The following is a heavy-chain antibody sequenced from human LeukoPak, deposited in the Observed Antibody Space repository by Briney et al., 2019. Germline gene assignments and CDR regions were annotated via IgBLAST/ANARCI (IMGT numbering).Heavy chain of an antibody. V-gene: IGHV3-33*01. Sequence: GGSLRLSCAASGFTFRNYAMDWVRQAPGKGLEWVAVIWSDGSNDRYADSVKGRFTISRDNSMNTLFLQMNSLRVEDTGVYYCARVLRAASWRSYDYWGQGSLVTVSS. CDR2: IWSDGSND. CDR1: GFTFRNYA. D-gene: IGHD5-18*01. CDR3: ARVLRAASWRSYDY. J-gene: IGHJ4*02.